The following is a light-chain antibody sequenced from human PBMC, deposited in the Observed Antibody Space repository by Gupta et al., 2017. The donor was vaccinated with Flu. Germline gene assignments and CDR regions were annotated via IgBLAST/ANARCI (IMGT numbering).Light chain of an antibody. V-gene: IGKV1-5*03. Sequence: DLQMTQSPSTLSASVGDRVTITCRASQSNSTWVAWYQQKPGKAPNLLIYGASSLESGVPTRFSGSGSGTEFTLTINSLQPDDFATYYCQQYHTDRTFGQGTKVDIK. CDR1: QSNSTW. J-gene: IGKJ1*01. CDR2: GAS. CDR3: QQYHTDRT.